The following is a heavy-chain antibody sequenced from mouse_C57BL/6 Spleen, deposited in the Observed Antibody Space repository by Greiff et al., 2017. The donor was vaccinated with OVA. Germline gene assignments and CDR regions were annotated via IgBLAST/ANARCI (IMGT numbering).Heavy chain of an antibody. V-gene: IGHV1-82*01. CDR1: GYAFSSSW. CDR3: AKDGSSYGFDY. Sequence: QVQLKQSGPELVKPGASVKISCKASGYAFSSSWVNWVKQRPGKGLEWIGRIYPGDGDTNYNGKFKGKATLTADKSSSTAYMQLSSLTSEDSAVYFCAKDGSSYGFDYWGQGTTLTVSS. D-gene: IGHD1-1*01. CDR2: IYPGDGDT. J-gene: IGHJ2*01.